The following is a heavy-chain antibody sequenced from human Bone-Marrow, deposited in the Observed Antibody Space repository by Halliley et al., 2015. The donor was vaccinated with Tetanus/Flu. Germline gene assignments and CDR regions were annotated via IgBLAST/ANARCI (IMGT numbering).Heavy chain of an antibody. Sequence: SLRLSCVASGFTFSNYDMNWLRQAPGKGPEWVSSISSRGDITYYADSVEGRFTISRDNAENSLSLQMNSLRVEDTALYYCATRGLSFWGQGAQVTVSS. CDR3: ATRGLSF. D-gene: IGHD5-12*01. CDR2: ISSRGDIT. J-gene: IGHJ4*02. V-gene: IGHV3-48*03. CDR1: GFTFSNYD.